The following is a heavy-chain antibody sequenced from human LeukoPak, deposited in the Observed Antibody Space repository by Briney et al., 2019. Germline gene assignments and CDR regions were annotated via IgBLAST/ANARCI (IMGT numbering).Heavy chain of an antibody. Sequence: GGSLRLSCAASGFTFSSYSMDWVRQAPGKGLEWVSSISSSSSYIYYADSVKGRFTISRDNAKNSLYLQMNSLRAEDTAVYYCARDGKLGATPYFDYWGQGTLVTVSS. CDR1: GFTFSSYS. D-gene: IGHD1-26*01. CDR3: ARDGKLGATPYFDY. V-gene: IGHV3-21*01. CDR2: ISSSSSYI. J-gene: IGHJ4*02.